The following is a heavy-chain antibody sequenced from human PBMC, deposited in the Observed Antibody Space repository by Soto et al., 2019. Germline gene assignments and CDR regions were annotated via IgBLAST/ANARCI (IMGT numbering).Heavy chain of an antibody. CDR2: IRSKANSYAT. CDR3: TRLTAAGTDV. J-gene: IGHJ6*02. Sequence: EVQLVESGGGLVQPGGSLKLSCAASGFTFSGCAMHWVRQASGKGLEWVGRIRSKANSYATAYAASVKGRFTISRDDSKNTAYLQMNSLKTEDTAVYYCTRLTAAGTDVWGHGTTVTVSS. V-gene: IGHV3-73*01. CDR1: GFTFSGCA. D-gene: IGHD6-13*01.